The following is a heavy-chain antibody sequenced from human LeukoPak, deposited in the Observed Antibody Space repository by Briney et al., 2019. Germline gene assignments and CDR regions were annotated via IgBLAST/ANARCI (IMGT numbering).Heavy chain of an antibody. CDR3: ARRGNWGFFDY. V-gene: IGHV4-4*09. Sequence: WGTLSLTCTVSGGSISSNYWSWIRQPPGKGLEWIGYINTSGSTNYNPSLKSRVSISLDTSRNQFSLKLTSVTAADTAVYYCARRGNWGFFDYWGQGILVSVSS. J-gene: IGHJ4*02. CDR1: GGSISSNY. CDR2: INTSGST. D-gene: IGHD7-27*01.